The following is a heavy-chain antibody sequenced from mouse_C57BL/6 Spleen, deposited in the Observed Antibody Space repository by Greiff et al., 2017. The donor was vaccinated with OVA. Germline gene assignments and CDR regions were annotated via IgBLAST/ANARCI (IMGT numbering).Heavy chain of an antibody. CDR3: ARGYYGSSYPPFDY. CDR2: IDPSDSYT. CDR1: GYTFTSYW. Sequence: QVQLQQPGAELVMPGASVKLSCKASGYTFTSYWMHWVKQRPGQGLEWIGEIDPSDSYTNYNQKFKGKSTLTVDKSSSTAYMQLSSLTSEDSAVDYCARGYYGSSYPPFDYWGQGTTLTVSS. J-gene: IGHJ2*01. D-gene: IGHD1-1*01. V-gene: IGHV1-69*01.